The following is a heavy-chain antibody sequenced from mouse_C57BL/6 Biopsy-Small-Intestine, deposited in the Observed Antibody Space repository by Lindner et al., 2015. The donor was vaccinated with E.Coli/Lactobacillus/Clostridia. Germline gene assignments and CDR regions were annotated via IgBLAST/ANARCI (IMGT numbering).Heavy chain of an antibody. CDR3: ARRGGAWFAY. Sequence: VQLQESGAELMKPGASVKLSCKATGYTFTGYWIEWVKQRPGHGLEWIGEILPGSGSTNYNEKFKGKATFTAYTSSNTAYMQLSSLTTEDSAIYYCARRGGAWFAYWGQGTLVTVSA. CDR2: ILPGSGST. CDR1: GYTFTGYW. V-gene: IGHV1-9*01. J-gene: IGHJ3*01.